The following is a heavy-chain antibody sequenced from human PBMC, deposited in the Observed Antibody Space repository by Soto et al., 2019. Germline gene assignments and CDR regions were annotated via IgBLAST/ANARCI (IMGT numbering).Heavy chain of an antibody. J-gene: IGHJ4*02. CDR2: INHSGST. CDR1: GGSFSGYY. CDR3: ARGGRQQLIPTPISYKIDY. V-gene: IGHV4-34*01. D-gene: IGHD6-13*01. Sequence: QVQLQQWGAGLLKPSETLSLTCAVYGGSFSGYYWSWIRQPPGKGLEWIGEINHSGSTNYNPSLKGRVTISVGMSMFQFSLKLSSVTAADTAVYYCARGGRQQLIPTPISYKIDYWGQGTLVTVSS.